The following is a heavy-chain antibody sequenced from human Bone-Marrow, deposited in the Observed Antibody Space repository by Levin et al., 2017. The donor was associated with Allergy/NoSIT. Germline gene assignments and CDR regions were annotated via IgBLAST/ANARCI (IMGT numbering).Heavy chain of an antibody. CDR2: MNPNSGNT. CDR1: GYTFTSYD. CDR3: ARRDILTGYYDY. D-gene: IGHD3-9*01. Sequence: ASVKVSCKASGYTFTSYDINWVRQATGQGLEWMGWMNPNSGNTGYAQKFQGRVTMTRNTSISTAYMELSSLRSEDTAVYYCARRDILTGYYDYWGQGTLVTVSS. J-gene: IGHJ4*02. V-gene: IGHV1-8*01.